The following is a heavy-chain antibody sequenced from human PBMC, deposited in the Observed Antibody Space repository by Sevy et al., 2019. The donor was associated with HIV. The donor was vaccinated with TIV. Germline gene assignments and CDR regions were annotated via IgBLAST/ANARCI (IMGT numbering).Heavy chain of an antibody. CDR2: ISYDGSNK. V-gene: IGHV3-30*18. J-gene: IGHJ3*02. CDR3: SKDDLINIVVVVAATFDI. CDR1: GFTFSSYG. Sequence: GGSLRLSCAASGFTFSSYGMHWVRQAPGKGLEWVAVISYDGSNKYYADSVKGRFTISRDNSKNTLYLQMNSLRAEDTAVYYWSKDDLINIVVVVAATFDIWGQGTMVTVSS. D-gene: IGHD2-15*01.